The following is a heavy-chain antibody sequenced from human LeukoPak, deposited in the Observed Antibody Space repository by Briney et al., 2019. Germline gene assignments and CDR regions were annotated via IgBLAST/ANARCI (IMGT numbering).Heavy chain of an antibody. V-gene: IGHV3-23*01. CDR3: AKGPLYCGGDCYSGAFDI. CDR2: ISGSGGST. Sequence: GGSLRLSCAASGFTFSSYGMSWVRQAPGKGLEWVSAISGSGGSTYYADSVKGRFTISRDNSKNTLYLQMNSLRAEDTAVYYCAKGPLYCGGDCYSGAFDIWGQGTMVTVSS. CDR1: GFTFSSYG. D-gene: IGHD2-21*02. J-gene: IGHJ3*02.